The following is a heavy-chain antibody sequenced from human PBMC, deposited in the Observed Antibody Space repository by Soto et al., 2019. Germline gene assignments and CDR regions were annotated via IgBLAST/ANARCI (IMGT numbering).Heavy chain of an antibody. CDR3: ARDRLVVGATGGFDY. J-gene: IGHJ4*02. CDR1: GFTFSSYW. V-gene: IGHV3-7*01. Sequence: EVQLVESGGGLVQPGGSLRLSCAASGFTFSSYWMSWVRQAPGKGLEWVANIKQDGSEKYYVDSVKGRFTISRDNAKNSLYLQMNSLRDEDTAVYYCARDRLVVGATGGFDYWGQGSLVTVSS. CDR2: IKQDGSEK. D-gene: IGHD1-26*01.